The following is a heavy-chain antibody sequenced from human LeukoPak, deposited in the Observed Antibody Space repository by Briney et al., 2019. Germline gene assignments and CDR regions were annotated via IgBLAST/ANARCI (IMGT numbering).Heavy chain of an antibody. Sequence: ASVKVSCKASGYTFTSYAMNWVRQAPGQGLEWMGWINTNTGNPTYAQGFTGRFVFSLDTPVSTAYLQISSLKAEDTAVYYCARSPTRGYYYYMDVWGKGTTVTVSS. D-gene: IGHD3-10*01. CDR1: GYTFTSYA. J-gene: IGHJ6*03. CDR2: INTNTGNP. CDR3: ARSPTRGYYYYMDV. V-gene: IGHV7-4-1*02.